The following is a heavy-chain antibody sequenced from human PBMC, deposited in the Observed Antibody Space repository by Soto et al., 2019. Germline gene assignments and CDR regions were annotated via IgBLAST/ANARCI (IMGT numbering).Heavy chain of an antibody. D-gene: IGHD2-2*01. V-gene: IGHV3-48*03. CDR2: ISSSGSSI. CDR1: GFTFRSYE. Sequence: PGGSPRLSCVASGFTFRSYEMNWVRQAPGKGLEWVSYISSSGSSIYYPDSVKGRFTISRDNAKNSLYLQMNSLRAEDTAVYYCARESCISSSCSTRYGMDVWGQGTTVTVSS. CDR3: ARESCISSSCSTRYGMDV. J-gene: IGHJ6*02.